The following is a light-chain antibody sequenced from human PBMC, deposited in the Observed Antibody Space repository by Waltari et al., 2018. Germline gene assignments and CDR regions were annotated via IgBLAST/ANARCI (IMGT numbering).Light chain of an antibody. CDR1: SSDVGGYNY. J-gene: IGLJ1*01. Sequence: QSALTQPPSASGSPGQSVTISCTGTSSDVGGYNYVSWYQQHPAKAPKLMIYEVSKRPSGVPELFSGSKSGNTASLTVSGLQAEDEADYCCSSYAGSIYVFGTGTKVTIL. CDR3: SSYAGSIYV. V-gene: IGLV2-8*01. CDR2: EVS.